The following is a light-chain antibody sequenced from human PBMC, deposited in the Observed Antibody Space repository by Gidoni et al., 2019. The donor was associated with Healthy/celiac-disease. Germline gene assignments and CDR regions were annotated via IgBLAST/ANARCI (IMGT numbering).Light chain of an antibody. CDR2: AAS. V-gene: IGKV1-9*01. Sequence: DIQLTQSPSFLSASVGDRVTITCRASQGISSYLAWYQQKPGKAPKLLIYAASTLQSGVPSRFSGSGSGTEFTLTISSLQPEDFATYYCQQLNSYPFFTFGPGTKVEIK. CDR1: QGISSY. J-gene: IGKJ3*01. CDR3: QQLNSYPFFT.